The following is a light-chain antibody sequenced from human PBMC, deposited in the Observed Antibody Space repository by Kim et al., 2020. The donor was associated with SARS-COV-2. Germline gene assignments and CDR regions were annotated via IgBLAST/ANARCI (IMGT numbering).Light chain of an antibody. CDR3: QQYNNWPPLS. CDR1: QGVNSK. CDR2: GSS. V-gene: IGKV3-15*01. Sequence: VSPGESATLSCRASQGVNSKLAWYQHKPGQPPRLLIFGSSTRATGIPARFSGSGSGTEFTLTISSLQSEDFAVYYCQQYNNWPPLSFGGGTKVDI. J-gene: IGKJ4*01.